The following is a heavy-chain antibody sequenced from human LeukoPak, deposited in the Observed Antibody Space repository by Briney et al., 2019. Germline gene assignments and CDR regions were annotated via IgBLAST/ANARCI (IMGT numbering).Heavy chain of an antibody. Sequence: SETLSLTCTVSGYSISSGYYWGWIRQPPGKGLEWIGSIYHSGSTYYNPSLKSRVTISVDTSKNQFSLKLSSVTAADTAMYYCARGYGFGESLDYWGQGTLVTVSS. D-gene: IGHD3-10*01. CDR2: IYHSGST. CDR3: ARGYGFGESLDY. V-gene: IGHV4-38-2*02. CDR1: GYSISSGYY. J-gene: IGHJ4*02.